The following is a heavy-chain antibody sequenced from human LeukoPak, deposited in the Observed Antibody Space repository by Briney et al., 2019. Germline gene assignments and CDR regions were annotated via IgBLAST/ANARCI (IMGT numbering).Heavy chain of an antibody. CDR1: GVSISSYY. D-gene: IGHD3-16*01. V-gene: IGHV4-59*08. CDR2: IYYSGST. J-gene: IGHJ5*02. CDR3: ARQVWNWFYP. Sequence: PSETLSLTCTVSGVSISSYYWSWIRQPPGKGLEWIGYIYYSGSTNYNPSLKSRVTISVDTSKNQFSLKLSSVTAADTAVYYCARQVWNWFYPWGQGTLVTVSS.